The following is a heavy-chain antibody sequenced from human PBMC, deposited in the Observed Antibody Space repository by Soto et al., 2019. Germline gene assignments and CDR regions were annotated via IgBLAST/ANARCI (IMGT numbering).Heavy chain of an antibody. Sequence: QVQLVQSGAEVKKPGASVKVSCKASGYTFTSYGITWVRQAPGQGLEWMGWISAYNGNTNYAQKLQRRVTMTTDTSTSTAYMELRSLRSDDTAVYYCAREGVDIVVVVAATSLTYYCDYWGQGTLVTVSS. CDR2: ISAYNGNT. CDR3: AREGVDIVVVVAATSLTYYCDY. V-gene: IGHV1-18*01. CDR1: GYTFTSYG. J-gene: IGHJ4*02. D-gene: IGHD2-15*01.